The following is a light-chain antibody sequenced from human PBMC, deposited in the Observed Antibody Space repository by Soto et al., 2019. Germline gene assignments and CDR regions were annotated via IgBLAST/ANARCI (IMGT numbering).Light chain of an antibody. Sequence: DIQMTQSPSSLSASVGDRITITCRASPTISTYLNWYQQKTGKAPKLLISAASRLQSWVPSRFTGSGSGTLFTLTFISQHPEDYPTYYRLQCHGSPYIFGQGTKVEI. CDR1: PTISTY. CDR3: LQCHGSPYI. J-gene: IGKJ2*01. V-gene: IGKV1-39*01. CDR2: AAS.